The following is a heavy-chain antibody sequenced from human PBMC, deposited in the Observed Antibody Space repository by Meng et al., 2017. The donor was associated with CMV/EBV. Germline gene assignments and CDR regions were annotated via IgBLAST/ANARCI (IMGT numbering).Heavy chain of an antibody. CDR3: ARGLERGPYCSSTSCYENWFDP. V-gene: IGHV1-8*03. CDR2: MNPNSGNT. Sequence: ASVKVSCKASGYTFTSYDINWVRRATGQGLEWMGWMNPNSGNTGYAQKFQGRVTITRNTSISTAYMELSSLRSEDTAVYYCARGLERGPYCSSTSCYENWFDPWGQGTLVTVSS. CDR1: GYTFTSYD. J-gene: IGHJ5*02. D-gene: IGHD2-2*01.